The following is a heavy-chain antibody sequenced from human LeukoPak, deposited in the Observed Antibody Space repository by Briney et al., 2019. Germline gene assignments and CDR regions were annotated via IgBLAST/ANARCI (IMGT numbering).Heavy chain of an antibody. V-gene: IGHV4-31*03. CDR3: ARGLWMDYYYYYGMDV. CDR2: IYYSGST. CDR1: GGSISSGGYY. Sequence: SQTLSLTCTVSGGSISSGGYYWSWIRRHPGKGLESIGNIYYSGSTYYNPSLKSRVTISIDTSKNQLSLKLSSVTAADTAVYYCARGLWMDYYYYYGMDVWGQGTTVTVSS. D-gene: IGHD2-21*01. J-gene: IGHJ6*02.